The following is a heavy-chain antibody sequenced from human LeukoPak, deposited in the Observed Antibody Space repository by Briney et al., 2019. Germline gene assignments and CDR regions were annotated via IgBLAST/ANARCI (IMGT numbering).Heavy chain of an antibody. Sequence: GGSRRLSCAASGFTFSSYAMSWVRQAPGKGLEWVSAISGSGGSAYYADSVKGRFTISRDNSKNTLYLQMNSLRAEDTAVYYCAKVSGSYLSGGFDYWGQGTLVTVSS. CDR1: GFTFSSYA. D-gene: IGHD1-26*01. J-gene: IGHJ4*02. CDR2: ISGSGGSA. CDR3: AKVSGSYLSGGFDY. V-gene: IGHV3-23*01.